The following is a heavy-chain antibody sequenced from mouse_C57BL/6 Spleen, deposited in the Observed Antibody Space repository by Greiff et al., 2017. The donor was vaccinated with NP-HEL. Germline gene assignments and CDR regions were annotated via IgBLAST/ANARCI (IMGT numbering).Heavy chain of an antibody. J-gene: IGHJ2*01. V-gene: IGHV1-7*01. Sequence: QVQLQQSGAELAKPGASVKLSCKASGYTFTSYWMHWVKQRPGQGLEWIGYINPSSGYTKYNQKFKDKATLTADKSTSTAYMQLSSRTYEDSAVYYCARCHWDVSPFDYWGQGTTLTVSS. CDR3: ARCHWDVSPFDY. CDR1: GYTFTSYW. D-gene: IGHD4-1*01. CDR2: INPSSGYT.